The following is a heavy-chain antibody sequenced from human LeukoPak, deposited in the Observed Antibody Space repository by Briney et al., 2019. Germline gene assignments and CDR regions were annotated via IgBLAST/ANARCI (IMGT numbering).Heavy chain of an antibody. CDR3: ARRPGIEYYFDY. CDR2: ISSTGTPI. J-gene: IGHJ4*02. Sequence: GGSLRLSCAASGFTFRSYAMNWVRQAPGKGLEWVSYISSTGTPIYYADSVKGRFTISRDNAKNSLYLQMNSLRDEDTAVYYCARRPGIEYYFDYWGQGTLVTISS. CDR1: GFTFRSYA. V-gene: IGHV3-48*02. D-gene: IGHD3-10*01.